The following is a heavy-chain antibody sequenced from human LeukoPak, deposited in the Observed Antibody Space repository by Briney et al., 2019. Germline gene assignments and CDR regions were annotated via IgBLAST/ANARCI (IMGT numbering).Heavy chain of an antibody. Sequence: SQTLPFTCTVSRGSISSPYWSWLRQPPGKLQEWTAYIYNSETTNYNPSLKSRVTISVGTSENQFSLKMNSVTAADTAVYYCARGTRGPLVRQNTIFDYWSQGTLVTFSS. D-gene: IGHD3-10*01. CDR2: IYNSETT. V-gene: IGHV4-59*11. J-gene: IGHJ4*02. CDR1: RGSISSPY. CDR3: ARGTRGPLVRQNTIFDY.